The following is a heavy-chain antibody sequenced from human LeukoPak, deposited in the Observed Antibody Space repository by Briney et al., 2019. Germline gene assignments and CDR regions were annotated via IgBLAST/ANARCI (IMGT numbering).Heavy chain of an antibody. J-gene: IGHJ4*02. D-gene: IGHD3-10*01. V-gene: IGHV3-30-3*01. CDR2: ISYDGSNK. CDR1: GFTLSRYA. CDR3: SRDPSMVRRVVAYYYLDF. Sequence: PGGSLRLSCAASGFTLSRYAMHWVRQAPGKGLEWVAVISYDGSNKYYADSVKGRFTISRDNSKNTLYLQMNSLRAEDTAVYYCSRDPSMVRRVVAYYYLDFWGQGTLVTVSS.